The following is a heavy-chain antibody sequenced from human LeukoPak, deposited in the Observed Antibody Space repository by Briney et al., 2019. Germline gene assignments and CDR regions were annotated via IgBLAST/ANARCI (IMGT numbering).Heavy chain of an antibody. CDR3: ARLTSGEYCSSTSCYYDY. CDR1: GYSFTSYW. J-gene: IGHJ4*02. V-gene: IGHV5-51*01. CDR2: NYPGDSDT. Sequence: GESLKISCKGSGYSFTSYWIGWVRQMPGKGLEWMGINYPGDSDTRYSPSFQGQVTISADKSISTAYLQWSSLKASDTAMYYCARLTSGEYCSSTSCYYDYWGQGTLVTVSS. D-gene: IGHD2-2*01.